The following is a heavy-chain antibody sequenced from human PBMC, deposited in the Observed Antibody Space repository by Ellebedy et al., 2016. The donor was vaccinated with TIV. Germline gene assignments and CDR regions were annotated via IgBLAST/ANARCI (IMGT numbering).Heavy chain of an antibody. J-gene: IGHJ5*02. D-gene: IGHD5-12*01. V-gene: IGHV5-51*01. CDR2: IYPCDSDT. CDR3: ARTYSDAPSDWFDP. Sequence: GESLKISXQGSGYNFINYWFAWVRQMPGKGLEWIGIIYPCDSDTRYSPSFQGQVTISADKSITTAYLQWSSLKASDTAMYYCARTYSDAPSDWFDPWGQGTLVTVSS. CDR1: GYNFINYW.